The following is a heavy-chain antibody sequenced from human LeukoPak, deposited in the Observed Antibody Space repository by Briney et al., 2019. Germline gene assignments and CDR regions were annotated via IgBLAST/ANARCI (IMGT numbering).Heavy chain of an antibody. CDR2: IYYSGST. J-gene: IGHJ6*02. V-gene: IGHV4-39*01. CDR3: ARHWSGSSSWYYYYYYGMDV. CDR1: GGSISSSSYY. D-gene: IGHD6-13*01. Sequence: TSETLSLTCTVSGGSISSSSYYWGWIRQPPGKGLEWIGSIYYSGSTYYNPSLKSRVTISVDTSKNQFSLKLSSVTAADTAVYYCARHWSGSSSWYYYYYYGMDVWGQGTTVTVSS.